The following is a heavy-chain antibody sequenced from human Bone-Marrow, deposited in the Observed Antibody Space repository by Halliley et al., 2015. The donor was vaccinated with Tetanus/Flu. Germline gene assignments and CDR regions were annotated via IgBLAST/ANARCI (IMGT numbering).Heavy chain of an antibody. CDR2: IIGDGSST. Sequence: WVSRIIGDGSSTTYADSVKGRFPISRDNVKKMLFLQIDSLRAEDTAVYYCTRAQGATFWFDPWGQGTLVTVSS. D-gene: IGHD1-26*01. V-gene: IGHV3-74*01. J-gene: IGHJ5*02. CDR3: TRAQGATFWFDP.